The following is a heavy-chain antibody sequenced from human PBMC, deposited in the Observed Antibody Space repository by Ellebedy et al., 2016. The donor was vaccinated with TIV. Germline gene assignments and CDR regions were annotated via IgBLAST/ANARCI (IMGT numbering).Heavy chain of an antibody. CDR2: IYTSGST. D-gene: IGHD3-10*01. CDR3: ARGAYGSGSQGTFDI. CDR1: GGSISSYY. Sequence: SETLSLTXTVSGGSISSYYWSWIRQTAGKGLEWIGRIYTSGSTNYNPSLKSRVTISVDTSKNQFSLKLISVTAADTAVYYCARGAYGSGSQGTFDIWGQGTMVTVSS. V-gene: IGHV4-4*07. J-gene: IGHJ3*02.